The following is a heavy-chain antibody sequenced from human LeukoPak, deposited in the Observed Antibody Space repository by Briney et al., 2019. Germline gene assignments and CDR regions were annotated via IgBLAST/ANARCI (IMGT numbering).Heavy chain of an antibody. CDR3: AKPRNAVYYGAFDI. J-gene: IGHJ3*02. Sequence: PGGSLRLSCAASGFIFSRYAMNWVRQAPGKGLEWVALISYDGSKKYYADSVKGRFTISRDNSKNTLYLQMNSLRAEDTAVYYCAKPRNAVYYGAFDIWGQGTMVTVSS. D-gene: IGHD3-10*01. CDR2: ISYDGSKK. V-gene: IGHV3-30-3*02. CDR1: GFIFSRYA.